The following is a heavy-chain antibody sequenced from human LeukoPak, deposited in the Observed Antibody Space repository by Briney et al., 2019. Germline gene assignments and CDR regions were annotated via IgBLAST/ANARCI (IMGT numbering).Heavy chain of an antibody. CDR1: GGSIRSSYYY. CDR2: IYYSGST. J-gene: IGHJ4*02. Sequence: PSETLSLTCTVSGGSIRSSYYYWGWIRQPPGKGLEWIGSIYYSGSTYYNPSLKSRVTISVDTSKNQFSLKLSSVTAADTAVYYCARQRIMITFGGAPDYWGQGTLVTVSS. V-gene: IGHV4-39*01. D-gene: IGHD3-16*01. CDR3: ARQRIMITFGGAPDY.